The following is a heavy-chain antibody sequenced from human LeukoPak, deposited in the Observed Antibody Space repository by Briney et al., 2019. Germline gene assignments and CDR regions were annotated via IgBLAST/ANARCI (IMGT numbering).Heavy chain of an antibody. Sequence: SETLSLTCTVSGGSISSYYWSWIRQPPGKGLEWIGYIYYSGSTNYNPSLKSRVTISVDTSKNQFSLKLSSVTAADTAVYYCARGSCYDFWSGYPTNFDYWGQGTLVTVSS. CDR1: GGSISSYY. V-gene: IGHV4-59*08. J-gene: IGHJ4*02. CDR3: ARGSCYDFWSGYPTNFDY. CDR2: IYYSGST. D-gene: IGHD3-3*01.